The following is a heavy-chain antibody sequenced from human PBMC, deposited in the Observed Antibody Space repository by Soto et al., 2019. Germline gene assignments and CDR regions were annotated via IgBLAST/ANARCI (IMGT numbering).Heavy chain of an antibody. CDR2: ISGYNGNT. D-gene: IGHD2-8*02. V-gene: IGHV1-18*01. Sequence: ASVKVSCKSSDNTFTHYGINWVRQAPGQGLEWMGWISGYNGNTKYAQKFQDRVTMTADTSTRTAFMEVRSLTSDDTGVYFCAATGGNYFGLDVWGQGATVTVSS. J-gene: IGHJ6*02. CDR1: DNTFTHYG. CDR3: AATGGNYFGLDV.